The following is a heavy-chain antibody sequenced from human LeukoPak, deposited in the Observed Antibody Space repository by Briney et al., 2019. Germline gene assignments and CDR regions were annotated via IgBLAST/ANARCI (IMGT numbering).Heavy chain of an antibody. D-gene: IGHD3-16*01. CDR2: IYPSVDRT. CDR3: AREEEGGTFDY. Sequence: VKVSFKASGYTFTGYYIHWVRQAPGQGLEWMGIIYPSVDRTSYAQKFQGRLTMTRDTSTSTVYMELSSLKAEDTAVYYCAREEEGGTFDYWGQGTLVTVYS. V-gene: IGHV1-46*01. J-gene: IGHJ4*02. CDR1: GYTFTGYY.